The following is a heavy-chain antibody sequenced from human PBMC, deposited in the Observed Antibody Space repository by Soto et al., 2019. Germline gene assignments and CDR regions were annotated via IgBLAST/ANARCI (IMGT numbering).Heavy chain of an antibody. CDR3: AKALSISGSCCFRFDF. CDR1: GFTFSSYA. J-gene: IGHJ4*02. V-gene: IGHV3-23*01. Sequence: EVQLLESGGGLLQPGGSLRLSCAASGFTFSSYAMTWVRQAPGKEMEWVSIISGSGSGTYYADSVTDRFTISRDNSRNTLCLQMNRLWADVTAVFYCAKALSISGSCCFRFDFWGQGALVTVSS. D-gene: IGHD2-15*01. CDR2: ISGSGSGT.